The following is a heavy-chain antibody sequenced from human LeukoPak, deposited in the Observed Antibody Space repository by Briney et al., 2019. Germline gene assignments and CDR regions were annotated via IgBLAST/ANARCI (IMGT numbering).Heavy chain of an antibody. CDR1: GGSISGYY. D-gene: IGHD3-10*01. CDR3: ARVEWFGELSPFDI. Sequence: SETLSLTCTVSGGSISGYYWSWIRQPAEKGLEWIGRIYTSGSTNYNPSLKSRVTMSVDTSKNQFSLRLSSVTAADTAVYYCARVEWFGELSPFDIWGQGTMVTVSS. J-gene: IGHJ3*02. CDR2: IYTSGST. V-gene: IGHV4-4*07.